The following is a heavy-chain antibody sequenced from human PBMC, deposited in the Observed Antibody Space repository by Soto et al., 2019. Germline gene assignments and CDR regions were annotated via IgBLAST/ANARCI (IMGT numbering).Heavy chain of an antibody. V-gene: IGHV3-15*07. CDR1: GFTFSNAW. D-gene: IGHD3-9*01. J-gene: IGHJ4*02. Sequence: KPGGSLRLSCAASGFTFSNAWMNWVRQAPGKGLEWVGRIKSKTDGGTTDYAAPVKGRFTISRDDSKNTLYLQMNSLKTEDTAVYYCAYIGRLVGGHFDHWGQGTLVTVS. CDR2: IKSKTDGGTT. CDR3: AYIGRLVGGHFDH.